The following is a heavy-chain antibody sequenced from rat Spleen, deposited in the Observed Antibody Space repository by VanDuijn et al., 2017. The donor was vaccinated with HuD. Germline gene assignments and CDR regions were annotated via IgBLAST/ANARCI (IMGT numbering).Heavy chain of an antibody. J-gene: IGHJ2*01. CDR2: ISYDGSST. CDR3: ARYTISYYFDY. D-gene: IGHD1-3*01. V-gene: IGHV5-29*01. Sequence: EVQLVESDGGLVQPGRSLKLSCAASGFTFSDYYMAWVRQAPTKGLEWVATISYDGSSTYYRDSVKGRFTISRDNAKSTLYLQMDSLRSEDTATYYSARYTISYYFDYWGQGVMVTVSS. CDR1: GFTFSDYY.